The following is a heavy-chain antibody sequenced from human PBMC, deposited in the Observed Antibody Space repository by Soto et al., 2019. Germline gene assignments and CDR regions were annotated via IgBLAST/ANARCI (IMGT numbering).Heavy chain of an antibody. J-gene: IGHJ5*02. CDR3: AREVMVYAISAWFDP. V-gene: IGHV4-30-4*01. Sequence: SETLSLTCTVSGGSISSGDYYWSWIRQPPGKGLEWIGYIYYSGSTYYNPSLKSRVTISVDTSKNQFSLKLSSVTAADTAVYYCAREVMVYAISAWFDPWGQGXLVTVYS. CDR1: GGSISSGDYY. CDR2: IYYSGST. D-gene: IGHD2-8*01.